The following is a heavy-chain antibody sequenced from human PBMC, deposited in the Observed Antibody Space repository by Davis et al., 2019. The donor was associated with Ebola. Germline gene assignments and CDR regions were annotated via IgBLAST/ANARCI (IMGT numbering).Heavy chain of an antibody. Sequence: MPSETLSLTCTVSGGSVSSGSYYWGWIRQPPGKGLEWIGSIYYSGSTYYNPSLKSRVTISVDTSKNQFSLKLSSMTAADTAVYYCARAWTYYYGSGSPFDYWGQGTLVTVSS. V-gene: IGHV4-39*01. D-gene: IGHD3-10*01. CDR2: IYYSGST. CDR1: GGSVSSGSYY. CDR3: ARAWTYYYGSGSPFDY. J-gene: IGHJ4*02.